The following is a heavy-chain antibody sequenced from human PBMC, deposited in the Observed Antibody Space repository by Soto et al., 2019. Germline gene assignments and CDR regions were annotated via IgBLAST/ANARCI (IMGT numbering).Heavy chain of an antibody. CDR2: ITYDGTYT. Sequence: ESGGGVVQPGTSLRLSCTASGFTFSSSAMHWVRQAPSKGLEWLTVITYDGTYTYYADSVKGRFTFSRDNSRNTLFLQMNSLRAEDTAVYYCAKSFDLGYDRSGYYPNGLDVWGQGTTVTVPS. CDR1: GFTFSSSA. D-gene: IGHD3-22*01. J-gene: IGHJ6*02. CDR3: AKSFDLGYDRSGYYPNGLDV. V-gene: IGHV3-30*18.